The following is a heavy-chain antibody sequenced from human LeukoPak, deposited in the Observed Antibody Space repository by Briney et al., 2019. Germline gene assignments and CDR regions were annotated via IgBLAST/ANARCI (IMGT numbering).Heavy chain of an antibody. Sequence: PSETLSLTCTVSGGSISSYYWTWIRQPPGKGLEWIGYIYYSGSTNYNPSLKSRVTISVDTSKNQFSLKLSSVTAADTAVYYCARLPLKSLGSGWYGNWFDPWGQGTLVTVSS. V-gene: IGHV4-59*08. CDR1: GGSISSYY. D-gene: IGHD6-19*01. J-gene: IGHJ5*02. CDR2: IYYSGST. CDR3: ARLPLKSLGSGWYGNWFDP.